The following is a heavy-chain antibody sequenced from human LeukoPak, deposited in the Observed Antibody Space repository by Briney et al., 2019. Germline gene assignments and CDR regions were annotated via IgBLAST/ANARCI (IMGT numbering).Heavy chain of an antibody. CDR2: ISSSSSYI. V-gene: IGHV3-21*01. CDR3: ARIPQQEGATNY. D-gene: IGHD1-26*01. J-gene: IGHJ4*02. Sequence: GGSLRLSCAASGFTFSSYSMNWVRQAPGKGLEWVSSISSSSSYIHYADSVKGRFTISRDNAKNSLYLQMNSLRAEDTAVYYCARIPQQEGATNYWGQGTLVTVSS. CDR1: GFTFSSYS.